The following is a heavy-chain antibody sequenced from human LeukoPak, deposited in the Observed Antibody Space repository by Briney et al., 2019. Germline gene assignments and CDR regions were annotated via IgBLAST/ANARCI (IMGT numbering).Heavy chain of an antibody. Sequence: QPGGSLRLSCAASGFTVSSNYMTWVRQAPGKGLEWVSVNYSGGGTYYAESVKGRFTISRDNSKNTLYLQMNSLRAEDTAVYYCASVTTLWTNAFDIWGQGTMVTVSS. CDR1: GFTVSSNY. CDR3: ASVTTLWTNAFDI. CDR2: NYSGGGT. J-gene: IGHJ3*02. V-gene: IGHV3-53*01. D-gene: IGHD4-17*01.